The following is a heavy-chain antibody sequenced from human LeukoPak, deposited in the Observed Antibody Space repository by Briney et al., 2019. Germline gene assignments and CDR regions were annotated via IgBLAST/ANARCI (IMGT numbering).Heavy chain of an antibody. D-gene: IGHD1-26*01. J-gene: IGHJ6*02. V-gene: IGHV3-49*04. CDR3: TRSSGTYKGFGMDV. Sequence: QPGRSLRLSCTASGFTFGDHAMSWVRQAPGKGLECVGFSRSKLYGGTIEYAASVKGRFIISRDDSKNSAYLQMNSLKTEDSAVYYCTRSSGTYKGFGMDVWGQGTTVTVSS. CDR1: GFTFGDHA. CDR2: SRSKLYGGTI.